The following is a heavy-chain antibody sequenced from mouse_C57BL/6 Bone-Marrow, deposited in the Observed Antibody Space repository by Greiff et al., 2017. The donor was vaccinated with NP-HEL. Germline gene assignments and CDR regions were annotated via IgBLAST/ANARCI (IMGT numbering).Heavy chain of an antibody. V-gene: IGHV1-15*01. CDR2: IDPETGGT. Sequence: QVQLKESGAELVRPGASVTLSCKASGYTFTDYEMHWVKQTPVHGLEWIGAIDPETGGTAYNQKFKGKATLTADKSSSTAYMELRSLTSEDSAVYYVARRGGYYAMDYWGQGTSVTVSS. CDR1: GYTFTDYE. CDR3: ARRGGYYAMDY. J-gene: IGHJ4*01.